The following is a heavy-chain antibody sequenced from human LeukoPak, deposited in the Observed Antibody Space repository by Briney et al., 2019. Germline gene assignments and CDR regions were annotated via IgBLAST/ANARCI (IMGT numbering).Heavy chain of an antibody. CDR1: GFTVITND. CDR3: ARGVEPLAANTLAY. Sequence: PGGSLRLSCAASGFTVITNDMTWVRQAPGKWLEWVSVLYSDGNTKYTDSVQGRFTISRDNSKNTLYLEMKSLSPDDTAVYYCARGVEPLAANTLAYWGQGTLVTVSS. D-gene: IGHD1-14*01. J-gene: IGHJ4*02. V-gene: IGHV3-53*01. CDR2: LYSDGNT.